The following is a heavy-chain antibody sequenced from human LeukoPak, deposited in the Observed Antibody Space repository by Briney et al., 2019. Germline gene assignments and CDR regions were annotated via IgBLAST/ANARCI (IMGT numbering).Heavy chain of an antibody. Sequence: SETLSLTCTVSGGSISSSSYYWGWIRQPQGKGLEWIGSIYYSGGTYYNPSLKSRVTISVDMSKNQFSLKVTSVTAADTAVYYCASDRKGYYLFDYWGQGTLVTVSS. CDR1: GGSISSSSYY. J-gene: IGHJ4*02. D-gene: IGHD3-22*01. V-gene: IGHV4-39*07. CDR2: IYYSGGT. CDR3: ASDRKGYYLFDY.